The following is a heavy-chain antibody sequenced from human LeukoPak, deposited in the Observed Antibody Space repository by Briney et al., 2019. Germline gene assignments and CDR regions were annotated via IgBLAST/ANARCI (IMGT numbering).Heavy chain of an antibody. Sequence: SETLSLTCTVSGGSISSGGYYWSWIRQHPGKGLEWIGYIYYSGSTYYNPSLKSRVTISVDTSKNQFSLKLSSVTAADTAVYYCARSSGSYQRGDFDYWGQETLVTVSS. CDR2: IYYSGST. J-gene: IGHJ4*02. D-gene: IGHD1-26*01. CDR1: GGSISSGGYY. CDR3: ARSSGSYQRGDFDY. V-gene: IGHV4-31*03.